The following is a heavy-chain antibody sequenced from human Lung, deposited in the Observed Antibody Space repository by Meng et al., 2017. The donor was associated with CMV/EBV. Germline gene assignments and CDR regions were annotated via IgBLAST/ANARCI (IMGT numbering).Heavy chain of an antibody. Sequence: GGSLRLSCAASGFTFSVYSINWVRQAPGKGLEWVSSISSSSSFIYYADSVKGRFTISRDNAENSLSLRMNGLRAEDTAVYYCARESSGSFVLDVWGQGTTVTVSS. CDR3: ARESSGSFVLDV. D-gene: IGHD6-25*01. CDR1: GFTFSVYS. J-gene: IGHJ6*02. V-gene: IGHV3-21*01. CDR2: ISSSSSFI.